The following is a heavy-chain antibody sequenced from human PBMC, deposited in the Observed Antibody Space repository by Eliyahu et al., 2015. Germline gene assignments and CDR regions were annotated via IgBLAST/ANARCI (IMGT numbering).Heavy chain of an antibody. CDR3: ARDESSGWSPEAGSLGY. V-gene: IGHV4-61*02. J-gene: IGHJ4*02. D-gene: IGHD6-19*01. CDR2: IYTSGST. Sequence: QVQLQESGPGLVKPSQTLSLTCTVSGGSISXGSYYXNWIRQPAGKGLEWIGHIYTSGSTNYNPSLKSRVTISVDTSKNQFSLQLSSVTAADTAVYYCARDESSGWSPEAGSLGYWGQGTLVTVSS. CDR1: GGSISXGSYY.